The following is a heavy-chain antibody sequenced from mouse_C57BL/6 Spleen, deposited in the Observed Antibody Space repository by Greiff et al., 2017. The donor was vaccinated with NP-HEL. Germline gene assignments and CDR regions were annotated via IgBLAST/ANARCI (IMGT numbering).Heavy chain of an antibody. V-gene: IGHV1-52*01. CDR3: AREDSSGTFAY. CDR2: IDPSDSET. Sequence: QVHVKQPGAELVRPGSSVKLSCKASGYTFTSYWMHWVKQRPIQGLEWIGNIDPSDSETHYNQKFKDKATLTVDKSSSTAYMQLSSLTSEDSAVYYCAREDSSGTFAYWGQGTLVTVSA. D-gene: IGHD3-2*02. CDR1: GYTFTSYW. J-gene: IGHJ3*01.